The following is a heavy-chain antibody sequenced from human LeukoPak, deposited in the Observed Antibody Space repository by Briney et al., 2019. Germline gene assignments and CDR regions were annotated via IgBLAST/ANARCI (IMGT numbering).Heavy chain of an antibody. J-gene: IGHJ4*02. Sequence: SVKVSCKASGGTFSSYAISWVRQAPGQGLEWMGRIIPILGIANYAQKFQGRVTITADKSTSTAYMELSSLRSEDTAVYYCARAGVGATTRVDYWGQGTLVTVSS. CDR2: IIPILGIA. CDR1: GGTFSSYA. V-gene: IGHV1-69*04. CDR3: ARAGVGATTRVDY. D-gene: IGHD1-26*01.